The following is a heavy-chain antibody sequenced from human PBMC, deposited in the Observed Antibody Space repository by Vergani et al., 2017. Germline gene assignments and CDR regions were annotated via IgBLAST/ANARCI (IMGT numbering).Heavy chain of an antibody. V-gene: IGHV3-23*01. Sequence: EVQLLESGGGLVQPGGSLRLSCAASGFTFSSYAMIWVRQAPGKGLEWVSAISGSGGSTYYADSVKGRFTISRDNSKNTLYLQMNSLRAEDTAVYYCAKDFCSSTSCYTPPDAFDIWGQGTMVTVSS. CDR3: AKDFCSSTSCYTPPDAFDI. J-gene: IGHJ3*02. CDR1: GFTFSSYA. CDR2: ISGSGGST. D-gene: IGHD2-2*02.